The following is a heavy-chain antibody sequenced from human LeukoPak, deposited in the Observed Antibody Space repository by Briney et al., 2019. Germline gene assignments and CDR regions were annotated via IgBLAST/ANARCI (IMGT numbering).Heavy chain of an antibody. V-gene: IGHV4-34*01. D-gene: IGHD3/OR15-3a*01. Sequence: PSETLSLTCAVYGGSLSGYYWSWIRQPPGKGPEWIGEIHYSGATNYGPSLKSRATISADMSNNRLSLRLTSVTAADTAVFYCARGNLDGYYFDYWGQGTQVTVSS. CDR2: IHYSGAT. J-gene: IGHJ4*02. CDR3: ARGNLDGYYFDY. CDR1: GGSLSGYY.